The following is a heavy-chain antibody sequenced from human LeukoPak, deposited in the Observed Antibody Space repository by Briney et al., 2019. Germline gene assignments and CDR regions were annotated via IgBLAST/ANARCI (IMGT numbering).Heavy chain of an antibody. Sequence: SETLSLTCAVYGGSFSGYYWSWIRQPPGKGLEWIGEINHSGSTNYNPSLKSRVIISVDTSKNQFSLKLSSVTAADTAVYYCARDPAYSSGWYGNYWGQGTLVTVSS. CDR2: INHSGST. V-gene: IGHV4-34*01. D-gene: IGHD6-19*01. CDR1: GGSFSGYY. J-gene: IGHJ4*02. CDR3: ARDPAYSSGWYGNY.